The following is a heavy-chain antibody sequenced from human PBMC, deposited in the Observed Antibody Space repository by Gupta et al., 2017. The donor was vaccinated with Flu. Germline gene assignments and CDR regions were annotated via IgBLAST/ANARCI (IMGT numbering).Heavy chain of an antibody. J-gene: IGHJ4*02. CDR3: AASGNYHDVYY. CDR2: FNHRWSS. D-gene: IGHD1-26*01. CDR1: GGPIDSYY. Sequence: GGPIDSYYWIWIRQPPGKGLEGCGEFNHRWSSSYNPSLRSGVTWSVDGSKNQFSLMLSAVTAASTVGYYCAASGNYHDVYYWGRGHRGTVSS. V-gene: IGHV4-59*08.